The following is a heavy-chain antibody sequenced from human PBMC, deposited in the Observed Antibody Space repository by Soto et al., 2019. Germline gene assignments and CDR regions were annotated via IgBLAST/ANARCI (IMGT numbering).Heavy chain of an antibody. D-gene: IGHD3-16*01. CDR1: GGSISSSNW. V-gene: IGHV4-4*02. J-gene: IGHJ6*02. CDR2: IYHSGST. Sequence: QVQLQESGPGLVKPSGTLSLTCAVSGGSISSSNWWSWVRQPPGKGLEWIGEIYHSGSTNYNPSLKSRVTISEHKSKKQFSLKLSSVTAADTAVYYCARVRGENYYYGMDVWGQGTTVTVSS. CDR3: ARVRGENYYYGMDV.